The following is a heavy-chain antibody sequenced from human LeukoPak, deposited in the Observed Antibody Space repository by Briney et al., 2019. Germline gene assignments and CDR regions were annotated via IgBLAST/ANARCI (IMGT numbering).Heavy chain of an antibody. CDR2: IKGGGGDP. D-gene: IGHD2-21*02. V-gene: IGHV3-23*01. CDR1: GFPFSGSA. Sequence: PGGAPRLSSVAPGFPFSGSAMSGVRQAPGKGREWVSSIKGGGGDPFYADSVRGRFTISRDKSKNTLYLQLNSLRPEDTAVYFCAQGGHDFNPFYYWGQGTLVTVSS. CDR3: AQGGHDFNPFYY. J-gene: IGHJ4*02.